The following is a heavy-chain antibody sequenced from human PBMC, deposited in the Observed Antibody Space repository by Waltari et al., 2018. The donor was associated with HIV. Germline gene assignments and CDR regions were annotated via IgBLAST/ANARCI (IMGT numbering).Heavy chain of an antibody. D-gene: IGHD3-10*01. Sequence: QVQLQESGPGLVKPSETLSLTCAVSGYSISSGYYWGWIRQPPGKGLEWIGSIYHSGSTYYNPSLKSRVTISVDTSKNQFSLKLSSVTAADTAVYYCARGETTFDYWGQGTLVTVSS. CDR1: GYSISSGYY. V-gene: IGHV4-38-2*01. CDR3: ARGETTFDY. CDR2: IYHSGST. J-gene: IGHJ4*02.